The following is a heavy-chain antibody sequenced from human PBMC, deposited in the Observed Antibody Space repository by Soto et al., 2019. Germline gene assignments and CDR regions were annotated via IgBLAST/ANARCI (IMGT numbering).Heavy chain of an antibody. J-gene: IGHJ4*01. Sequence: PGGSLRLSSAASRLTFTLAWIHWVHQAPGKGLEWVGRTKSNTDGGTTDYAEPVKGRFAISRDDSNNMVYLQMNSLKIEDTAVYYCTTDSYSTIIIVRLDYWGHGTLVTVSS. CDR1: RLTFTLAW. D-gene: IGHD3-22*01. V-gene: IGHV3-15*07. CDR2: TKSNTDGGTT. CDR3: TTDSYSTIIIVRLDY.